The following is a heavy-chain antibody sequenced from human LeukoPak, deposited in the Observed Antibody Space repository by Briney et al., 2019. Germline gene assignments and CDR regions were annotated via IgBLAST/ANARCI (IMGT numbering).Heavy chain of an antibody. CDR1: GFDFNNYV. D-gene: IGHD5-24*01. V-gene: IGHV3-30*04. J-gene: IGHJ4*02. Sequence: GGSLRLSCAASGFDFNNYVMHWVRQAPGKGLEWVVVISYDGSNIYYSDSVKGRFTISRDNSKNTVYVQMSSLRPEDTAVYYCAREMATPETFDYWGQGTLVTVSS. CDR2: ISYDGSNI. CDR3: AREMATPETFDY.